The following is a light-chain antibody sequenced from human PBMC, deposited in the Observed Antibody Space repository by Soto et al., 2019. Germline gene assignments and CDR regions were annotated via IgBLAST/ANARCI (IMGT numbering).Light chain of an antibody. J-gene: IGKJ1*01. CDR1: QRVGGNY. V-gene: IGKV3-20*01. Sequence: EIVLTQSRGTLSLSPGQRATLSCRASQRVGGNYLAWYHQVPGQAPRLLIHGASNRATGIPDRFNGSGSGSYFTLTITRLEPEDSALDYCQHYDTLHLALGQGTNVHIK. CDR3: QHYDTLHLA. CDR2: GAS.